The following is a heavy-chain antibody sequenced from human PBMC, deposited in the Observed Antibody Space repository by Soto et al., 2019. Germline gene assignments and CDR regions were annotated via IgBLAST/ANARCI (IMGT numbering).Heavy chain of an antibody. D-gene: IGHD6-19*01. CDR2: INSDGSST. Sequence: EVQLVESGGGLVQPGGSLRPSFAASGFTFSSYWMHWVRQAPGKGLVWVSRINSDGSSTSYAGSVKGRFTISRDTAKNTLYLQMNSLRAEDTAVYYCAVAVAGPTAIGYWGQGTLVTVSS. V-gene: IGHV3-74*01. CDR1: GFTFSSYW. CDR3: AVAVAGPTAIGY. J-gene: IGHJ4*02.